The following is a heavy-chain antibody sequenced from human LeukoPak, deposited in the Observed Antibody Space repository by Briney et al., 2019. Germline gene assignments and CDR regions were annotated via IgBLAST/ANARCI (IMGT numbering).Heavy chain of an antibody. V-gene: IGHV3-66*01. CDR3: ARTPLPTYYFDY. CDR1: GFTVSSKY. CDR2: IYSSGTT. J-gene: IGHJ4*02. Sequence: PGGSLRLSCAASGFTVSSKYMSWVRQAPGKGLEWVSLIYSSGTTYYTDSVKGRFTISRDISKNTLYLQVNSLRVEDTAVYYCARTPLPTYYFDYWGQGTLVTVSS.